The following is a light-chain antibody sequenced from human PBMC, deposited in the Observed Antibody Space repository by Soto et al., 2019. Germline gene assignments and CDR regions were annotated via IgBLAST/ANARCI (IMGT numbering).Light chain of an antibody. Sequence: EIVMTQSPATLSVSPGERATLSCRASQTLYNNLAWYQQKLGQAPRLLIYGASARATDIPARFSGSGSGTEFTLTLSCLQSEDFAIYYWQQYSDWPLTFGGGTKVEIK. V-gene: IGKV3-15*01. CDR3: QQYSDWPLT. CDR2: GAS. CDR1: QTLYNN. J-gene: IGKJ4*01.